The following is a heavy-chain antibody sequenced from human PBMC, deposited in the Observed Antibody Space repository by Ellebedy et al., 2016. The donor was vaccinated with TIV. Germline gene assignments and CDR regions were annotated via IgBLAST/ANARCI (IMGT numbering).Heavy chain of an antibody. V-gene: IGHV1-58*01. Sequence: AASVKVSCKASGFTFTGSALQWVRQARGQRLEWIGWIVVGSGNTGFAQKFQGRVTMNRNTSISTAYLELSSLRSEDTAVYYCAKGMTCSGTGCYSFYYGMDVWGQGTTVTVSS. J-gene: IGHJ6*02. CDR1: GFTFTGSA. CDR3: AKGMTCSGTGCYSFYYGMDV. D-gene: IGHD2-15*01. CDR2: IVVGSGNT.